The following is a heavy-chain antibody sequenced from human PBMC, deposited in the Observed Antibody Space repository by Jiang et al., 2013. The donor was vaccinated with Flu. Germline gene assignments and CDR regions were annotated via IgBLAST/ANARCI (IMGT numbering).Heavy chain of an antibody. Sequence: GLVKPSQTLSLTCTVSGGSISSRDYYWSWIRQHPGKGLEWIGYIFYTGATHYSPSLKSRVTISVDTSKNQFSLKLSSVTAADTAVYYCARGVAPNFITFDYWGQGTLVTVSS. D-gene: IGHD5-24*01. CDR3: ARGVAPNFITFDY. CDR2: IFYTGAT. V-gene: IGHV4-31*03. CDR1: GGSISSRDYY. J-gene: IGHJ4*02.